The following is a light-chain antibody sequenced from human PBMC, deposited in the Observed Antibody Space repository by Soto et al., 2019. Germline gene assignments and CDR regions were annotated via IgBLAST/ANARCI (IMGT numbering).Light chain of an antibody. J-gene: IGLJ1*01. Sequence: QSALTQPPSVSGSPGQSVTISCTGTSSDVGGYNRVSWYQQPPGTAPKLMIYEVSNRPSGVPDRFSGSKSGNTASLTISGLQAEDEADYYCSLYTTSSTFVFGTGTKLTVL. V-gene: IGLV2-18*01. CDR2: EVS. CDR3: SLYTTSSTFV. CDR1: SSDVGGYNR.